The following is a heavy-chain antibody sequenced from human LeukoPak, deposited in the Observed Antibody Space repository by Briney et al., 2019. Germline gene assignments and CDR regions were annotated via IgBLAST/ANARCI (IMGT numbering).Heavy chain of an antibody. V-gene: IGHV4-59*08. Sequence: SETLSLTCTVSGGSISSYYWSWIRQTPGKGLEWIGDIYYSGSTNYNPSLKSRVTISVDTSKNQLSLKLSSVTAADTAVYYCARHTDIAPLSSLKYWGQGTLVTVSS. CDR3: ARHTDIAPLSSLKY. CDR2: IYYSGST. D-gene: IGHD6-13*01. CDR1: GGSISSYY. J-gene: IGHJ4*02.